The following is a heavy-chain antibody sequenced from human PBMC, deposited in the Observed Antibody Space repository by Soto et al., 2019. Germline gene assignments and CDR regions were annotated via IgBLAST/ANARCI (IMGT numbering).Heavy chain of an antibody. Sequence: PGGSLRLSCAASGFTFSTSWMHWVRQAPGTGLVWISRINSDGITAYADSVRGRFTISRDNAKNTLYLQMNSLRVEDTAVYYCARGGQLQGSWGQGTPVTVSS. CDR2: INSDGIT. CDR3: ARGGQLQGS. V-gene: IGHV3-74*01. J-gene: IGHJ5*02. CDR1: GFTFSTSW. D-gene: IGHD5-18*01.